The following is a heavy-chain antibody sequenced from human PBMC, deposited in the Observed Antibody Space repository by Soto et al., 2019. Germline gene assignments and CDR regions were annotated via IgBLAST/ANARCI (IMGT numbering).Heavy chain of an antibody. Sequence: ASVTVSCKASGYTFTSYAMHWVRQAPGQRLEWMGWINAGNGNTKYSQKFQGRVTITRDTSASTAYMELSSLRSEDTAVYYCARVHGSGSYYNFDYWGQGTLVTVSS. D-gene: IGHD3-10*01. V-gene: IGHV1-3*01. CDR2: INAGNGNT. CDR1: GYTFTSYA. J-gene: IGHJ4*02. CDR3: ARVHGSGSYYNFDY.